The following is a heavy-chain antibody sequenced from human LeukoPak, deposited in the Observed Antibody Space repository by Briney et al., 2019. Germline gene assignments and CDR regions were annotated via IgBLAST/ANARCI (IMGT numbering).Heavy chain of an antibody. Sequence: PGGSLRLSCAASGFTVSSNYMSWVRQAPGKGLEWVSVIYSGGSTYYADSVKGRFTISRDNSKSTLYLQMNSLRAGDTAVYYCARGDDSGYYDYFDYWGQGALVTVSS. V-gene: IGHV3-53*01. J-gene: IGHJ4*02. D-gene: IGHD3-22*01. CDR1: GFTVSSNY. CDR3: ARGDDSGYYDYFDY. CDR2: IYSGGST.